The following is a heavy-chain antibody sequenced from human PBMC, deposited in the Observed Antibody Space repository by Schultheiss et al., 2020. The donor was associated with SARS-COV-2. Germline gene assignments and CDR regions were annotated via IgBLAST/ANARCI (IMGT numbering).Heavy chain of an antibody. CDR1: GYSISSGYY. CDR3: ARDLTYGDYGMDV. Sequence: SETLSLTCAVSGYSISSGYYWGWIRQPPGKGLEWIGSIYHSGSTYYNPSLKSRVTMSVDTSKNQFSLKLSSVTAADTAVYYCARDLTYGDYGMDVWGQGSTVTGLL. J-gene: IGHJ6*02. V-gene: IGHV4-38-2*02. CDR2: IYHSGST. D-gene: IGHD4-17*01.